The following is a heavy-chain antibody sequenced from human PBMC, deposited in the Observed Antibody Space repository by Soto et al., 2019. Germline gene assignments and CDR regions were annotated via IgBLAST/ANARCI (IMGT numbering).Heavy chain of an antibody. V-gene: IGHV2-5*02. CDR1: GFSLTTSGVG. Sequence: QITLNESGPTQVKPRQTLTLTCTFSGFSLTTSGVGVGWIRQSPGKAPEWLALIYWADDKRYSPSLKSRLTITKDTSKNQVVLTMDDLDPADTATYYCAHRVLRTVFGLVTTTAIYFDFWGQGTPVAVAS. D-gene: IGHD3-3*01. J-gene: IGHJ4*02. CDR3: AHRVLRTVFGLVTTTAIYFDF. CDR2: IYWADDK.